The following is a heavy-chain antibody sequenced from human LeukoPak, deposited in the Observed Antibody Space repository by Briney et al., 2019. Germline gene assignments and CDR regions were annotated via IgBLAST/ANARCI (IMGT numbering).Heavy chain of an antibody. D-gene: IGHD5-18*01. CDR1: GFTFDDYA. CDR3: VKDGGGYTYGYDAFDI. J-gene: IGHJ3*02. V-gene: IGHV3-9*01. Sequence: PGGSLRLSCAASGFTFDDYAMHWVRQGPGKGLEWVAGISWSSGSIDYADSVKGRFTISRGDDENSLYLQMNSLRTEDTAFYYCVKDGGGYTYGYDAFDIWGQGTMVTVS. CDR2: ISWSSGSI.